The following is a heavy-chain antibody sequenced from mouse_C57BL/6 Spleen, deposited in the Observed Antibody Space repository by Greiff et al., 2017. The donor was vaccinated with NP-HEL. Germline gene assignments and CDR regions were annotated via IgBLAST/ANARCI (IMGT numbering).Heavy chain of an antibody. D-gene: IGHD2-5*01. CDR3: ASYSNSYYFDY. Sequence: EVMLVESGGGLVKPGGSLKLSCAASGFTFSDYGMHWVRQAPEKGLEWVAYISSGRSTIYYADTVKGRFTISRDNAKNTLFLQMTSLRSEDTAMYYCASYSNSYYFDYWGQGTTLTVSS. CDR1: GFTFSDYG. V-gene: IGHV5-17*01. CDR2: ISSGRSTI. J-gene: IGHJ2*01.